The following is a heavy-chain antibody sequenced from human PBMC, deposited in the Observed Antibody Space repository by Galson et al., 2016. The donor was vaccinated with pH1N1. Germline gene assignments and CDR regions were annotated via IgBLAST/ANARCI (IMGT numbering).Heavy chain of an antibody. Sequence: ETLSLTCTVYGGSFSDYYWSWIRQPPGKGLEWIGEVNPSGSTIYNPSLNSRVIISADTSRNQFSLKLTSVTAADTAVYFCARVDFCGKLGDWGQGTQVTVSS. J-gene: IGHJ4*02. D-gene: IGHD3-10*01. V-gene: IGHV4-34*01. CDR1: GGSFSDYY. CDR2: VNPSGST. CDR3: ARVDFCGKLGD.